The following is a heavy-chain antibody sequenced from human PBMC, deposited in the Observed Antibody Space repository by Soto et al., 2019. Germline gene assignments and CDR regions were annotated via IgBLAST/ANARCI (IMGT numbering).Heavy chain of an antibody. CDR1: GGSISSGDYY. J-gene: IGHJ3*02. V-gene: IGHV4-30-4*01. D-gene: IGHD6-19*01. CDR3: ARGRGSGWYRNAFDI. CDR2: IYYSGST. Sequence: NPSETLSLTCTVSGGSISSGDYYWSWIRQPPGKGLEWIGEIYYSGSTNYNPSLKSRVTISVDTSKNQFSLKLSSVTAADTAVYYCARGRGSGWYRNAFDIWGQGTMVTVSS.